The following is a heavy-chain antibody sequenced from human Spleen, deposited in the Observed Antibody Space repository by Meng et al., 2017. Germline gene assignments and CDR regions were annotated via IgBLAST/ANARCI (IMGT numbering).Heavy chain of an antibody. CDR2: INHSGST. V-gene: IGHV4-34*01. J-gene: IGHJ4*02. CDR1: GGSFSDYY. D-gene: IGHD4-11*01. Sequence: QVQPQQWGEGLLKPSETLSLTFVVSGGSFSDYYWSWIRQPPGKGLEWIGEINHSGSTNYNPSLESRATISVDTSQNNLSLKLSSVTAADSAVYYCARGPTTMAHDFDYWGQGTLVTVSS. CDR3: ARGPTTMAHDFDY.